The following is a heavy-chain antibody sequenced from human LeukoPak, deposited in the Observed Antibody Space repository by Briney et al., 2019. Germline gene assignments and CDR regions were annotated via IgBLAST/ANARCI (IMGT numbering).Heavy chain of an antibody. CDR1: GDSLNSGNYY. D-gene: IGHD2-21*02. Sequence: SQTLSLTCTVSGDSLNSGNYYWTWIRQHPGKCLEWIGYIFTSGNTYYNPSLKGRLLTSVDTSKSQFSLRLTSVTAADTAVYYCARATLRGDPFDFWGQGIQVTVSS. CDR3: ARATLRGDPFDF. J-gene: IGHJ4*02. V-gene: IGHV4-31*03. CDR2: IFTSGNT.